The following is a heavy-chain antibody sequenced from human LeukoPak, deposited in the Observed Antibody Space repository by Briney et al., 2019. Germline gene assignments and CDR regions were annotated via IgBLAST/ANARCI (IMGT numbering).Heavy chain of an antibody. Sequence: PSETLSLTCTVSGGSISSSSYYWGWIRQPPGEGLEWIGSIYYSGSPYYNPSLKSRVTISVDTSKNQFSLKLSSVTAADTSVYYCARHGDGYNPYGMDVWGQGTTVTVSS. CDR1: GGSISSSSYY. V-gene: IGHV4-39*01. CDR3: ARHGDGYNPYGMDV. CDR2: IYYSGSP. J-gene: IGHJ6*02. D-gene: IGHD5-24*01.